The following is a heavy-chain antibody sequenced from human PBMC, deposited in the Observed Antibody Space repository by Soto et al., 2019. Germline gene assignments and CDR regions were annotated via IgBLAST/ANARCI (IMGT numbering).Heavy chain of an antibody. CDR3: AKDPTYDFWSGYQYYFDY. V-gene: IGHV3-9*01. CDR1: GFTVDDYA. D-gene: IGHD3-3*01. Sequence: EVQLVESGGGLVQPSRSLRLSCAASGFTVDDYAMHGVRQAPGKGLEWVSGISWNSGSIGYADSVKGRFTISRDNAKNSLYLQMNSLRAEDTALYYCAKDPTYDFWSGYQYYFDYWGQGTLVTVSS. CDR2: ISWNSGSI. J-gene: IGHJ4*02.